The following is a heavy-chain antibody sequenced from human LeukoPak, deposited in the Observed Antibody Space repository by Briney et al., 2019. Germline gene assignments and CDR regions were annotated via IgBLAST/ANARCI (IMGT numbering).Heavy chain of an antibody. CDR3: ARLDCSSTSCSDY. Sequence: GGSLRLSCAASGFTFSSYSMNWVRQAPGKGLEWVSSISSSSSYIYYADSVKGRFTISRDNAKNSLYLQMNNPRAEDTAVYYCARLDCSSTSCSDYWGQGTLVTVSS. J-gene: IGHJ4*02. CDR2: ISSSSSYI. D-gene: IGHD2-2*01. V-gene: IGHV3-21*01. CDR1: GFTFSSYS.